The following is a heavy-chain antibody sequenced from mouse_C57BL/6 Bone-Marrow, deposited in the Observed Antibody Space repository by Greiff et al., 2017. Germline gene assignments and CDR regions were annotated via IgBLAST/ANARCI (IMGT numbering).Heavy chain of an antibody. D-gene: IGHD1-1*01. Sequence: VQLQQSGPELVKPGASVKIPCKASGYTFTDYNMDWVKQSHGKSLEWIGDINPNNGGTNYNQKFKGKDTLTVYKSSSTAYMQLRSLTSEDTAVYYGARSDYDGRGYGAYWGQGTLVTVSA. CDR2: INPNNGGT. CDR3: ARSDYDGRGYGAY. CDR1: GYTFTDYN. V-gene: IGHV1-18*01. J-gene: IGHJ3*01.